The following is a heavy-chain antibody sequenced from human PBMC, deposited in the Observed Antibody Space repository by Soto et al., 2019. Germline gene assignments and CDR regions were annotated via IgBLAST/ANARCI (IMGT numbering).Heavy chain of an antibody. CDR3: ARESEDLTSNFDY. J-gene: IGHJ4*02. V-gene: IGHV3-21*06. CDR1: GFTFTRYS. CDR2: ISSTTNYL. Sequence: GGSLSLSCAASGFTFTRYSMNWVRQAPGKGLEWVSSISSTTNYLYYGDSMKGRFTISRDNAKNSLYLEMNSLRAEDTAVYYCARESEDLTSNFDYWGQGTLVTVSS.